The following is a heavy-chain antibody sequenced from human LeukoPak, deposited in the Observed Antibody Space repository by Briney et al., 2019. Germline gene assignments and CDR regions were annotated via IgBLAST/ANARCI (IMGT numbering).Heavy chain of an antibody. J-gene: IGHJ4*02. CDR1: GFTFSSYW. V-gene: IGHV3-7*01. D-gene: IGHD2-8*01. Sequence: QPGGSLRLSRAVSGFTFSSYWMNWVRQAPGKGLEWVANIKQDGSEKNYVDSVKGRFTISRDNAKSSLFLQMNDLRAEDTAVYYCAKGGRGNGEVYWSQGTLVTVSS. CDR2: IKQDGSEK. CDR3: AKGGRGNGEVY.